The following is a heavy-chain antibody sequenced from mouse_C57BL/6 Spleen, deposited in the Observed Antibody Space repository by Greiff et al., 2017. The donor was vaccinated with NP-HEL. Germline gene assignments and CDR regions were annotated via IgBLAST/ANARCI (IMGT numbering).Heavy chain of an antibody. J-gene: IGHJ4*01. V-gene: IGHV5-16*01. CDR3: ARDHRRGYYAMDY. CDR2: INYDGSST. Sequence: EVKVVESEGGLVQPGSSMKLSCTASGFTFSDYYMAWVRQVPEKGLEWVANINYDGSSTYYLDSLKSRFIISRDNAKNILYLQMSSLKSEDTATYYCARDHRRGYYAMDYWGQGTSVTVSS. CDR1: GFTFSDYY.